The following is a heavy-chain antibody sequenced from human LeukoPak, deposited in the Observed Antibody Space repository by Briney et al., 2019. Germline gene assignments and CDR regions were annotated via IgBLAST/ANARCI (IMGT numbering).Heavy chain of an antibody. CDR2: INPNSGGT. CDR1: GYTFAAYY. CDR3: ARPWEITMSERSYNWFDS. D-gene: IGHD1-26*01. Sequence: ASVKVSCKASGYTFAAYYIHWVRQAPGQGLEWMGRINPNSGGTNYAQKFQGRVTMTRDTSTSTAYMELSRLRSDDTAVYYCARPWEITMSERSYNWFDSWGKGTLVTVSS. J-gene: IGHJ5*01. V-gene: IGHV1-2*02.